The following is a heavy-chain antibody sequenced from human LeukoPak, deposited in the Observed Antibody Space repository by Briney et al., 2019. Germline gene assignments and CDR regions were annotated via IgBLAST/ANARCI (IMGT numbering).Heavy chain of an antibody. CDR1: GGSISSGDYS. CDR3: ARVSYGLLSGSQPGYYYYMDV. D-gene: IGHD3-10*01. Sequence: SETLSLTCAVSGGSISSGDYSWSWIRQPPGKGLEWIGYIYYSGSTNYNPSLKSRVTISVDTSKNQFSLKLSSVTAADTAVYYCARVSYGLLSGSQPGYYYYMDVWGKGTTVTVSS. V-gene: IGHV4-61*08. CDR2: IYYSGST. J-gene: IGHJ6*03.